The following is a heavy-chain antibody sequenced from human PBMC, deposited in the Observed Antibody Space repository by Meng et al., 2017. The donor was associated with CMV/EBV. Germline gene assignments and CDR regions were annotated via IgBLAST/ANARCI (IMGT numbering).Heavy chain of an antibody. Sequence: GDPLRLSCAASGFTFSSYGMHWVRQAPGKGLEWVAFIWYDGSNKYYADSVKGRFSISRDNSKNTLYVQMNSLRAEDTAVYYCAKVDCTSTNCYFTDVWGQGTTVTVSS. V-gene: IGHV3-30*02. CDR2: IWYDGSNK. J-gene: IGHJ6*02. CDR1: GFTFSSYG. D-gene: IGHD2-2*01. CDR3: AKVDCTSTNCYFTDV.